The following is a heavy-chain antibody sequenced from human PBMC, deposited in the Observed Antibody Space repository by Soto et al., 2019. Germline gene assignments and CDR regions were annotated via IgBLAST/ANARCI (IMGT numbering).Heavy chain of an antibody. D-gene: IGHD6-13*01. CDR2: IYYSGST. Sequence: SETLSLTCTVSGGSISSSSYYWGWIRQPPGKGLEWIGSIYYSGSTYYNPSLKSRVTISVDTSKNQFSLKLSSVTAADTAVYYCELAAGYYYYYMDVWGKGTTVNVSS. J-gene: IGHJ6*03. CDR1: GGSISSSSYY. V-gene: IGHV4-39*01. CDR3: ELAAGYYYYYMDV.